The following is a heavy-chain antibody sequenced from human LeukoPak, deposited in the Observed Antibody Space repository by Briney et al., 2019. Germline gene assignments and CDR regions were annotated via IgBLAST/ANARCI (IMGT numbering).Heavy chain of an antibody. CDR3: ARALAITENDY. Sequence: ASVQVSCQASGYTFTSYDINWVRQATGQGLEWMGWMNPNSGNTGYAQKFQGRVTMTRNTSISTAYMELSSLRSEDTAVYYCARALAITENDYWGQGTLVTVSS. D-gene: IGHD1-20*01. J-gene: IGHJ4*02. CDR1: GYTFTSYD. V-gene: IGHV1-8*01. CDR2: MNPNSGNT.